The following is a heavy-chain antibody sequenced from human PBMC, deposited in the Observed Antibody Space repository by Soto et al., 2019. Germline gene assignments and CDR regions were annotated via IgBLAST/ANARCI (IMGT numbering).Heavy chain of an antibody. CDR3: ARERVTTSGPDYYYSGMDV. V-gene: IGHV1-69*12. Sequence: QVQLVQSGAEVKKPGSSVKVSCKASGGTFSSYAISWVRQAPGQGLEWMGGIIPIFGTANYAQKFQGRVTITADESTSTAYMEVSSLRSEDTAVYYCARERVTTSGPDYYYSGMDVWGQGTTVTVSS. CDR1: GGTFSSYA. D-gene: IGHD4-4*01. J-gene: IGHJ6*02. CDR2: IIPIFGTA.